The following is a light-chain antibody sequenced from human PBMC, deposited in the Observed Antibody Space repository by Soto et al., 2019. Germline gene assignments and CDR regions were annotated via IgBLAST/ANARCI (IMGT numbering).Light chain of an antibody. CDR2: GAS. CDR3: QQYNDWPPTWT. J-gene: IGKJ1*01. V-gene: IGKV3-15*01. Sequence: EIVMTQSPATLSVSPGESATLSCRASQSVSSKLAWYQQTPGQAPRLLIYGASTRATGIPARFSGSGSGTEFTLTISSLQSEDFTVYYCQQYNDWPPTWTFGPGTKVEIK. CDR1: QSVSSK.